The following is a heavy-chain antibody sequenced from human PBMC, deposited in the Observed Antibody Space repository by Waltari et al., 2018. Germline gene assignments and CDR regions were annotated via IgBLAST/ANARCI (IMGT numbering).Heavy chain of an antibody. J-gene: IGHJ6*04. Sequence: EVQLVEPGGGRVRPGGSLRLPCAASGFTFSIYSLNWVRQSPGKGLEWVSSISSSSSYIYYADSVKGRFTISRDNAKNSLYLQMNSLRAEDTAVYYCARLLYCSSTSCYRNVWGKGTTVTVSS. V-gene: IGHV3-21*03. D-gene: IGHD2-2*02. CDR1: GFTFSIYS. CDR3: ARLLYCSSTSCYRNV. CDR2: ISSSSSYI.